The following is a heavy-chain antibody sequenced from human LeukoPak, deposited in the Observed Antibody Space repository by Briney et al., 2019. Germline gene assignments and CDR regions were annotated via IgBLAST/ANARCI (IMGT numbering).Heavy chain of an antibody. Sequence: GRSLRLSCAASGLTFSSYAMHWVRQAPGKGLKWVANIKQDGSEKYYVDSVKGRFTISRDNTKNSLYLQMNSLRAEDTAVYYCTRDDTVTTRVGFIDWGQGTPVTVSS. J-gene: IGHJ4*02. CDR1: GLTFSSYA. D-gene: IGHD4-17*01. CDR2: IKQDGSEK. CDR3: TRDDTVTTRVGFID. V-gene: IGHV3-7*01.